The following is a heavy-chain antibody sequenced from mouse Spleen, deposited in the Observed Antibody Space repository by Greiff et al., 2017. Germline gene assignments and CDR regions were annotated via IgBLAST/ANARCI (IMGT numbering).Heavy chain of an antibody. CDR1: GFSLTSYG. Sequence: VKLQESGPGLVAPSQSLSITCTVSGFSLTSYGVHWVRQPPGKGLEWLVVIWSDGSTTYNSALKSRLSISKDNSKSQVFLKMNSLQTDDTAMYYCARELRGYYAMDYWGQGTSVTVSS. D-gene: IGHD1-1*01. CDR2: IWSDGST. V-gene: IGHV2-6*02. CDR3: ARELRGYYAMDY. J-gene: IGHJ4*01.